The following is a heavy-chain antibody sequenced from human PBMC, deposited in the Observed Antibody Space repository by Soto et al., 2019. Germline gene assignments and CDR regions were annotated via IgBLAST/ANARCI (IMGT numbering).Heavy chain of an antibody. CDR3: ARDTPPTDY. CDR1: GYTFTSDR. CDR2: ISAYNTNT. V-gene: IGHV1-18*01. Sequence: QVQLVQSGAEVKKPGASVKVSCRTSGYTFTSDRISWVGQAPGQGLEWMGWISAYNTNTNYAQKFQGRVTMTTDTLTSTAYMELRSLRSDDPAVYYCARDTPPTDYWGQGTLVTVSS. J-gene: IGHJ4*02.